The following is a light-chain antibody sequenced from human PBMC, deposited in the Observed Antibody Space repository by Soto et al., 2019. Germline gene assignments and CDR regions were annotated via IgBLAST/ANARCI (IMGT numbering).Light chain of an antibody. J-gene: IGKJ1*01. V-gene: IGKV1-39*01. Sequence: IQMTQSPSSLSASVGDRVTITCRASQSISSYLNWYQQKPGKAPNLLIYAASSLQSGVPSRFSGSGSGTDFTLTISSLQPEDFATYYCQQSYSTLSWTFGQGTKV. CDR1: QSISSY. CDR3: QQSYSTLSWT. CDR2: AAS.